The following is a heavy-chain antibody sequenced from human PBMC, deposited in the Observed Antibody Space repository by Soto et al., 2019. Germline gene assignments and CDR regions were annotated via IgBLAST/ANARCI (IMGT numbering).Heavy chain of an antibody. CDR1: GGSISSSNW. D-gene: IGHD3-22*01. Sequence: SETLSLTCAVSGGSISSSNWWSWVRQPPGKGLEWIGEIYHSGSTNYNPSLKSRITISVDKSKNQFSLKLSSVIAADTAVYYCARSDHYYYDSSGYWDYWGQGTLVT. J-gene: IGHJ4*02. CDR3: ARSDHYYYDSSGYWDY. CDR2: IYHSGST. V-gene: IGHV4-4*02.